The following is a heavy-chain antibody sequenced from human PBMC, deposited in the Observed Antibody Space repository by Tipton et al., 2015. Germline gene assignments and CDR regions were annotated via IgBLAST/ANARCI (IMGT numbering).Heavy chain of an antibody. V-gene: IGHV4-39*07. J-gene: IGHJ6*02. CDR1: GGSVSSSYY. CDR2: IYYSGST. CDR3: ASGPGTPGNPHYYGMDV. Sequence: TLSLTCTISGGSVSSSYYWGWIRQSPGKGLEWIASIYYSGSTYYNPSLKSRVTMSLDATKNQFSLELRSVTAADTAVYYCASGPGTPGNPHYYGMDVWGQGTTVTVSS. D-gene: IGHD1-1*01.